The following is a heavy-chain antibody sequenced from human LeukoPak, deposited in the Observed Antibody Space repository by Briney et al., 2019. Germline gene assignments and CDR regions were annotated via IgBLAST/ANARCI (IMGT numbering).Heavy chain of an antibody. CDR2: ISGSGGGT. CDR1: GFIVNTYA. J-gene: IGHJ4*02. D-gene: IGHD3-22*01. CDR3: AKEVIRGYYYDPSEG. V-gene: IGHV3-23*01. Sequence: PGGSLRLSCAASGFIVNTYAMNWVRQAPGKGLEWVSAISGSGGGTYYADSVKGRFTISRDNSKNTLYLQMNSLRAEDTAVYYCAKEVIRGYYYDPSEGWGQGTPVTVSS.